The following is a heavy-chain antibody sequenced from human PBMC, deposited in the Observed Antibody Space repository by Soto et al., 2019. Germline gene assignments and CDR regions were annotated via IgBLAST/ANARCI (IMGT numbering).Heavy chain of an antibody. V-gene: IGHV3-23*01. D-gene: IGHD3-22*01. J-gene: IGHJ4*02. CDR1: GFTFSSYA. CDR3: AKGRFTMIVVVSYFDY. CDR2: ISGSGGST. Sequence: GGSLRLSCAASGFTFSSYAMSWVRQAPGKGLEWVSAISGSGGSTYYADSVKGRFTISRDNSKNTLYLQMNSLRAEDTAVYYCAKGRFTMIVVVSYFDYWGQGTLVTVSS.